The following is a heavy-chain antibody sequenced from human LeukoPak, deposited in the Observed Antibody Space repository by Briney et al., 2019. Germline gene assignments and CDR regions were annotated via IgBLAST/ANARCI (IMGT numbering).Heavy chain of an antibody. Sequence: PSETLSLTCTVSGGSISSHYWSWIRQPPGKGREWIGYIYYSGSTNYNPSLKSRVTISVDTSKNQFSLKLSSVTAADTAVYYCARWCSYSSSGLVASHNWFDPWGQGTLVTVSS. J-gene: IGHJ5*02. D-gene: IGHD6-6*01. CDR2: IYYSGST. CDR3: ARWCSYSSSGLVASHNWFDP. CDR1: GGSISSHY. V-gene: IGHV4-59*11.